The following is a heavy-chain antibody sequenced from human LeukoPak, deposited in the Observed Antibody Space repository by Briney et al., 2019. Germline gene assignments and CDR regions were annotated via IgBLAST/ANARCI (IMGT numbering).Heavy chain of an antibody. CDR2: IYHTGST. V-gene: IGHV4-38-2*02. J-gene: IGHJ6*03. CDR1: GYSINSDYY. Sequence: SETLSLTCTVSGYSINSDYYWGWIRQPPGKGLEWIGTIYHTGSTYYNPSLKSRVTISVDTSKNQFSLKLSSVTAADTAVYYCARGDYYGSGDKYMDVWGKGTTVTVSS. D-gene: IGHD3-10*01. CDR3: ARGDYYGSGDKYMDV.